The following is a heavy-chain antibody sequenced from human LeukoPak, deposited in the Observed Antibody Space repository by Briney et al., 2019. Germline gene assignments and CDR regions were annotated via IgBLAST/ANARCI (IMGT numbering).Heavy chain of an antibody. Sequence: PGGSLRLSCAASGFTFSDYYMSWIRQAPGKGLEWVSYISSSGSTIYYADSVKGRFTISRDNAKNSLYLQMSSLRAEDTAVYYCARDGGEELTTVFHNWYFDLWGRGTLVTVSS. CDR3: ARDGGEELTTVFHNWYFDL. CDR2: ISSSGSTI. J-gene: IGHJ2*01. D-gene: IGHD4-17*01. CDR1: GFTFSDYY. V-gene: IGHV3-11*01.